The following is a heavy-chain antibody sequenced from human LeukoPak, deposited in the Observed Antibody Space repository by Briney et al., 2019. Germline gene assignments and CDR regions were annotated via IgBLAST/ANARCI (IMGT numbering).Heavy chain of an antibody. V-gene: IGHV3-21*01. CDR1: GFTFSSYS. CDR3: ARDRGFWSGSLDAFDI. CDR2: ISSSSSYI. J-gene: IGHJ3*02. Sequence: GGSLRLSCAASGFTFSSYSMNWVRQAPGKGLEWVSSISSSSSYIHYADSVKGRFTISRDNAKNSLYLQMNSLRAEDTAVYYCARDRGFWSGSLDAFDIWGQGTMVTVSS. D-gene: IGHD3-3*01.